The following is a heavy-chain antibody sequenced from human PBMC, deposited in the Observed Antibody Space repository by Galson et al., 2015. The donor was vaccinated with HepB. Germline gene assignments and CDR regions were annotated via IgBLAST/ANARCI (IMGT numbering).Heavy chain of an antibody. Sequence: SVKVSCKASGGTFSSYAISWVRQAPGQGLEWMGVIIPIFGTANYAQKFQGRVTITADESASTAYMELSSLRSEDTAVYYCARDLAYYYDSSGYGHDAFGIWGQGTMVTVSS. D-gene: IGHD3-22*01. CDR3: ARDLAYYYDSSGYGHDAFGI. CDR2: IIPIFGTA. CDR1: GGTFSSYA. J-gene: IGHJ3*02. V-gene: IGHV1-69*13.